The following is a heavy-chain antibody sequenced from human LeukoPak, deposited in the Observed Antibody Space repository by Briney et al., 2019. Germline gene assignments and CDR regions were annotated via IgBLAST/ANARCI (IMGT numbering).Heavy chain of an antibody. CDR3: ARSREDYGDYYFDY. V-gene: IGHV4-59*01. J-gene: IGHJ4*02. Sequence: SETLSLTCTVYGGSISSYYWSWIRQPPGKGLEWIGYIYYSGSTNYNPSLKSRVTISVDTSKNQFSLKLSSVTAADTAVYYCARSREDYGDYYFDYWGQGTLVTVSS. CDR1: GGSISSYY. D-gene: IGHD4-17*01. CDR2: IYYSGST.